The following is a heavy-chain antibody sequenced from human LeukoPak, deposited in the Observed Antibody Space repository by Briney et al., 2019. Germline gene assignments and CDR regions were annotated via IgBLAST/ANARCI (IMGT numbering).Heavy chain of an antibody. CDR1: GFTFSSFA. CDR3: AKQYIVTTWYWFGS. Sequence: GGSLSLSCSASGFTFSSFAMNWVRQAPGKGLEWVSSISPGGEETYYADSVEGRFTISRDNSKNTLSLQTNSLRAEDTAVYYCAKQYIVTTWYWFGSWGQGILVTVSS. CDR2: ISPGGEET. V-gene: IGHV3-23*01. D-gene: IGHD4-17*01. J-gene: IGHJ5*01.